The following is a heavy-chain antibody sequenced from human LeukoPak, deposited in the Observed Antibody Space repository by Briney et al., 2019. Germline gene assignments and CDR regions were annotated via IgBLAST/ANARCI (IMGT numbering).Heavy chain of an antibody. CDR3: AKGVSLGIFDY. CDR1: GFTFSSYA. Sequence: GGSLRLSCAASGFTFSSYAMSWVRQAPGKGLEGVSAISGSGGSTCYADSVKGRFTISRDNSKNTLYLQMNSLRAEDTAVYYCAKGVSLGIFDYWGQGTLVTVSS. J-gene: IGHJ4*02. CDR2: ISGSGGST. V-gene: IGHV3-23*01. D-gene: IGHD5/OR15-5a*01.